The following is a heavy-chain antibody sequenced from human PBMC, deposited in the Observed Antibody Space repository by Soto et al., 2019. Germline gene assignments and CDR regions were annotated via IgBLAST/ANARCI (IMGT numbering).Heavy chain of an antibody. V-gene: IGHV3-30-3*01. Sequence: QVQVVESGGGVVQPGRSLRLSCVASGFTFSSYAMHWVRQAPGKGLEWVALISYDGSNKYYADSVKGRFTISRDNSKNTLYLQMNSLRAEDTAVYYCASRNCGGDCSLIPYFDYWGQGTLVTVSS. CDR2: ISYDGSNK. CDR1: GFTFSSYA. CDR3: ASRNCGGDCSLIPYFDY. J-gene: IGHJ4*02. D-gene: IGHD2-21*02.